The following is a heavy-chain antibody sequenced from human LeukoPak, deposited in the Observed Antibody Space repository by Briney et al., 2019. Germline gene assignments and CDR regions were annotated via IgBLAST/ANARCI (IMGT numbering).Heavy chain of an antibody. J-gene: IGHJ4*02. CDR2: IYSGGST. D-gene: IGHD3-9*01. V-gene: IGHV3-53*01. CDR1: GFTVSSNY. Sequence: GGSLRLSCAASGFTVSSNYMSWVRQAPGKGLEWVSVIYSGGSTYYADSVKGRFTISRDNSKNTLYLQMNSLRAEDTAVYYCAKEEHFDWLPNDYWGQGTLVTVSS. CDR3: AKEEHFDWLPNDY.